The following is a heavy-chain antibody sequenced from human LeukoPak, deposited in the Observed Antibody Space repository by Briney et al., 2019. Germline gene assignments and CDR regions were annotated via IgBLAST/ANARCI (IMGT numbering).Heavy chain of an antibody. CDR3: ARAPHLGGTNTHAFDI. V-gene: IGHV5-51*01. CDR2: IYPGDSDT. D-gene: IGHD2-8*01. Sequence: PGESLKSSCKGSGYSFIIYCIGWVRQTPGRGLEWVGNIYPGDSDTTYSPSFQGQVTISADKSINTAYLQWSSLKASDSAMYYCARAPHLGGTNTHAFDIWGQATTVTVSA. CDR1: GYSFIIYC. J-gene: IGHJ3*02.